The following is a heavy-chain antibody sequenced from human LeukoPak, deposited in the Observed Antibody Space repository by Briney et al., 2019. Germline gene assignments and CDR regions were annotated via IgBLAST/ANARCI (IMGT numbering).Heavy chain of an antibody. V-gene: IGHV1-18*01. Sequence: ASVKVSCKASGYTFTSYGISWVRQAPGQGLEWMGWVSAYNGNTNYAQKLQGRVTMTTDTSTSTAYMELRSLRSDDTAVYYCARDVGYCSGGSCYPQTLDYWGQGTLVTVSS. D-gene: IGHD2-15*01. CDR2: VSAYNGNT. CDR1: GYTFTSYG. J-gene: IGHJ4*02. CDR3: ARDVGYCSGGSCYPQTLDY.